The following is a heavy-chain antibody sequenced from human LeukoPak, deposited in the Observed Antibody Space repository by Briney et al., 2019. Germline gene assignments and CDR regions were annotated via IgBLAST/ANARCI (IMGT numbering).Heavy chain of an antibody. Sequence: GASVNVSCKASGYTFTSYGISWVRQAPGQGLEWMGWISAYNGNTNYAQKLQGRVTMTTDTSTSTAYMELRSLRSDDTAVYYCARDRHYYGSGSYYYFDYWGQGTLVTVSS. CDR1: GYTFTSYG. CDR2: ISAYNGNT. D-gene: IGHD3-10*01. J-gene: IGHJ4*02. CDR3: ARDRHYYGSGSYYYFDY. V-gene: IGHV1-18*01.